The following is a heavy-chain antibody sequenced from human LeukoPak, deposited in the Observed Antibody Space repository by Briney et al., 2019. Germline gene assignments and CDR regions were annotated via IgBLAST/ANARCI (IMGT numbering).Heavy chain of an antibody. V-gene: IGHV3-23*01. J-gene: IGHJ4*02. CDR1: EFTFSSYA. CDR3: AKPPRHFAPFDY. CDR2: ISGSGDYT. Sequence: GGPLRLSCAASEFTFSSYAMSWVRQAPGKGLEWVSTISGSGDYTYYADSVKGRFTISRDNSRNTLYLQMNSLRAEDTAVYYCAKPPRHFAPFDYWGQGTLVTVSS.